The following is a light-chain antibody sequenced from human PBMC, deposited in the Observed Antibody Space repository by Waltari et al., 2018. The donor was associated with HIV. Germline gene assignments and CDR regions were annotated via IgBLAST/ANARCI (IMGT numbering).Light chain of an antibody. Sequence: QSVLTQPPSASGTPGQRVTISCSGNSYNIGNNFVSWYQQVPGMAPKLLIYQNDQRPSGVPDRFSGSKSGTSASLAISGLWSEDEADYYCSAWDDKLTALVFGGGTKLTDL. CDR3: SAWDDKLTALV. V-gene: IGLV1-47*03. CDR2: QND. CDR1: SYNIGNNF. J-gene: IGLJ2*01.